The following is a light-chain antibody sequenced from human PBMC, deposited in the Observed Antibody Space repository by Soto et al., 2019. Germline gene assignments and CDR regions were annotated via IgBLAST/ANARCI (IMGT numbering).Light chain of an antibody. J-gene: IGKJ1*01. CDR3: QQYNSYATSVT. V-gene: IGKV1-5*01. CDR2: DAS. CDR1: QSISSW. Sequence: IKMTKSPSTMSASVPDRVPITCRASQSISSWLAWYQQQPGKAPKLLIYDASSLESGVPSRFSGSGSGTEFTLTISSRQPDYFATYYCQQYNSYATSVTCGQGTKG.